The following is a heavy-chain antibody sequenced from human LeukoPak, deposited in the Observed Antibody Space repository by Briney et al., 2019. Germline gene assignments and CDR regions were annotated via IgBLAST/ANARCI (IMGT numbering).Heavy chain of an antibody. J-gene: IGHJ4*02. D-gene: IGHD3-22*01. CDR1: GYTFTGYY. Sequence: GASVKVSCKASGYTFTGYYMHWVRQAPGQGLEWMGWINPNSGGTNYAQKFQGRVTMTRDTSISTAYMELSRLRSDDTAVYYCAKLGIVVVLYYFDYWGQGTLVTVSS. CDR3: AKLGIVVVLYYFDY. CDR2: INPNSGGT. V-gene: IGHV1-2*02.